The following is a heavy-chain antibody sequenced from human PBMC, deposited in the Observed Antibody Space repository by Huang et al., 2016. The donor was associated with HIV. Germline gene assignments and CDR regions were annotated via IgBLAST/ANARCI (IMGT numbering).Heavy chain of an antibody. Sequence: EVQLLESGGGLIKPGGSLRLSCAASGFTFRNFAVSWVRQTPGGGLEWVSGITDTGAGTYYADSVRGRFTISRDNSKNMLYLQMNSLGAEDTAVYFCAKDRSRGWYPVFASWGQGTQVTVSS. CDR1: GFTFRNFA. D-gene: IGHD6-19*01. J-gene: IGHJ4*02. V-gene: IGHV3-23*01. CDR2: ITDTGAGT. CDR3: AKDRSRGWYPVFAS.